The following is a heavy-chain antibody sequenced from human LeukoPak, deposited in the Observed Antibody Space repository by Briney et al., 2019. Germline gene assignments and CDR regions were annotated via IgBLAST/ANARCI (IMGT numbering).Heavy chain of an antibody. V-gene: IGHV3-48*03. CDR3: AELGITMIGGV. CDR2: ISSSGSTI. J-gene: IGHJ6*04. Sequence: PRGSLRLSCAASGFTFSSYEMNWVRQAPGKGLEWVSYISSSGSTIYYADSVKGRFTISRDNAKNSLYLQMNSLRAEDTAVYYCAELGITMIGGVWGKGTTVTISS. CDR1: GFTFSSYE. D-gene: IGHD3-10*02.